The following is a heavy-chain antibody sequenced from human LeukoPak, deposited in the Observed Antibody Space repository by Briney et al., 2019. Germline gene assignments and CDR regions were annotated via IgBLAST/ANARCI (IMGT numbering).Heavy chain of an antibody. CDR2: INHSGST. V-gene: IGHV4-39*07. Sequence: PSETLSLTCTVSGGSISSSSYYWGWIRQPPGKGLEWIGEINHSGSTNYNPSLKSRVTISVDTSKNQFSLKLSSVTAADTAVYYCARAPGQKFGRPYYYMDVWSKGTTVTVSS. D-gene: IGHD3-10*01. J-gene: IGHJ6*03. CDR1: GGSISSSSYY. CDR3: ARAPGQKFGRPYYYMDV.